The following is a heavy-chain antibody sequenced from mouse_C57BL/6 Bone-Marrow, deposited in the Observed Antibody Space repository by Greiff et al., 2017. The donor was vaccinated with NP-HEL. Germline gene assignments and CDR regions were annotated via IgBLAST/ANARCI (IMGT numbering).Heavy chain of an antibody. V-gene: IGHV7-1*01. J-gene: IGHJ4*01. CDR3: ARDASYGHDGAMDY. D-gene: IGHD2-2*01. CDR2: SRNKANDYTT. CDR1: GFTFSDFY. Sequence: EVMLVESGGGLVQSGRSLRLSCATSGFTFSDFYMEWVRQAPGKGLEWIAASRNKANDYTTEYSASVKGRFIVSRDTSQSILYLQMNALRAEDTAIYYCARDASYGHDGAMDYWGQGTSVTVSS.